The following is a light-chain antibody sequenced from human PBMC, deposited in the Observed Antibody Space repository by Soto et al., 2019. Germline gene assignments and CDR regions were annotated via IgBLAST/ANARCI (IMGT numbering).Light chain of an antibody. CDR3: QQYSNWPSWT. CDR1: QSVSNF. CDR2: GAS. J-gene: IGKJ1*01. V-gene: IGKV3-15*01. Sequence: EKVMTQSPATLSMSPGERATLSCRASQSVSNFLAWYQQKPGQAPRLLIYGASTRATVVPARFSGSGSGTEFTLTISSLQSEDFAVYYCQQYSNWPSWTFGQGTKVEVK.